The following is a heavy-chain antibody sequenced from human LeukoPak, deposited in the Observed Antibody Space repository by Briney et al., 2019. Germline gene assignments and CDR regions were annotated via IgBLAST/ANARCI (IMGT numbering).Heavy chain of an antibody. CDR2: IDPNSGAT. D-gene: IGHD5-12*01. J-gene: IGHJ4*02. Sequence: GSVKVSCKASGYTFTGYYMHWVRQAPGQGLEWMGWIDPNSGATNYAQKFQGRVTMTRDTSISTAYMELSSLRSDDTAVYYCARDGDYSGYDYYFDYWGQGTLVTVSS. CDR1: GYTFTGYY. V-gene: IGHV1-2*02. CDR3: ARDGDYSGYDYYFDY.